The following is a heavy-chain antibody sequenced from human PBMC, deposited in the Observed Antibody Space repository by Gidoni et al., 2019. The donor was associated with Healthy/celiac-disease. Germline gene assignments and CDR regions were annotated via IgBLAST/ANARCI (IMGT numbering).Heavy chain of an antibody. CDR2: ISYDGSNK. Sequence: QVQLVESGGGVVQPGRSLRLSCAASGFTFSSYAMHWVRQAPGKGLGWVAVISYDGSNKYYADSVKGRFTISRDNSKNTLYLQMNSLRAEDTAVYYCAREYSGYDDWGQGTLVTVSS. D-gene: IGHD5-12*01. CDR1: GFTFSSYA. J-gene: IGHJ4*02. V-gene: IGHV3-30*04. CDR3: AREYSGYDD.